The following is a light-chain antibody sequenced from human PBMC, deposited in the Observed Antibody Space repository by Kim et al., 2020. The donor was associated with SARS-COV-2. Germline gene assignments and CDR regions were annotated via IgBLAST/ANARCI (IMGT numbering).Light chain of an antibody. V-gene: IGKV1-6*01. Sequence: AIQMTQSPSSLSASVGDRATITCQASQGIRNDLGWYQQTPGKAPKLLIYAASNLQSGVSPRFSGSGSGTDFTLTISSLQPEDFATYYCLQDYTYPRTFGQGTKVDIK. J-gene: IGKJ1*01. CDR1: QGIRND. CDR3: LQDYTYPRT. CDR2: AAS.